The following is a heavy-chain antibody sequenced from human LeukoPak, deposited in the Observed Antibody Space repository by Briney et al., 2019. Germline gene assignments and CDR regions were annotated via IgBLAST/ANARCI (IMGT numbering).Heavy chain of an antibody. V-gene: IGHV4-39*01. CDR3: ARQLLSYGGNSGYFDY. CDR1: GGSISSSSYY. D-gene: IGHD4-23*01. CDR2: IYYSGST. Sequence: SETLSLTCTVSGGSISSSSYYWGWIRQPPGEGLEWIGSIYYSGSTYYNPSLKSRVTISVDTSKNQFSLKLSSVTAADTAVYYCARQLLSYGGNSGYFDYWGQGTLVTVSS. J-gene: IGHJ4*02.